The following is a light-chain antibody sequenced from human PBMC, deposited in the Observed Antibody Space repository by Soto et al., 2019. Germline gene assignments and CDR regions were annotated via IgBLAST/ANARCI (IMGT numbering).Light chain of an antibody. CDR2: DAS. Sequence: DIQMTQSPSTLSASVGDRVTITCRASQTISNWLAWYQQKPGKAPWLLIYDASSLESGDPSRFSGSGSGTEFSLTISSLQPDDFATYYCQQYNSYWTFGQGTKVDIK. CDR3: QQYNSYWT. J-gene: IGKJ1*01. V-gene: IGKV1-5*01. CDR1: QTISNW.